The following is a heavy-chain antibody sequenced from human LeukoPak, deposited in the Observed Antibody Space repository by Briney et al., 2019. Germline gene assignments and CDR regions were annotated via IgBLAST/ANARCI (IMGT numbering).Heavy chain of an antibody. CDR3: ARHTKPQWFGELTRFWFDP. J-gene: IGHJ5*02. V-gene: IGHV3-30*03. CDR2: ISYDGSNE. CDR1: GFTFSSYG. Sequence: GGSLRLSCAASGFTFSSYGMSWVRQAPGKGLEWVAVISYDGSNEYYADSVKGRFTISRDNSKNTLYLQMNSLRAEDTAVYYCARHTKPQWFGELTRFWFDPWGQGTLVTVSS. D-gene: IGHD3-10*01.